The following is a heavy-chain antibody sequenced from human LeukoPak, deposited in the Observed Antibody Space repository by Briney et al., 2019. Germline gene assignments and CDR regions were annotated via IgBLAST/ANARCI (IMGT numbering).Heavy chain of an antibody. J-gene: IGHJ2*01. D-gene: IGHD5-12*01. CDR2: INHSGST. CDR1: GGSFSGYY. Sequence: SETLSLTCAVYGGSFSGYYWSWIRQPPGKGLEWIGEINHSGSTNYNPSLKSRVTISVDTSKNQFSLKLSSVTAADTAVYYCARPPPLRSPPPVQRRGNWYFDLWGRGTLVTVSS. V-gene: IGHV4-34*01. CDR3: ARPPPLRSPPPVQRRGNWYFDL.